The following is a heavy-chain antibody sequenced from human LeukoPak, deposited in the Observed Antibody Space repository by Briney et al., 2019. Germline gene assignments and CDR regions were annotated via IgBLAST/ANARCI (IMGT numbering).Heavy chain of an antibody. V-gene: IGHV1-18*01. D-gene: IGHD2-15*01. J-gene: IGHJ6*03. CDR3: ARDLAPDCSGGSCYYYYYYMDV. CDR2: ISAYNGNT. CDR1: GYTFTSYG. Sequence: ASVKVSCKASGYTFTSYGISWVGQAPGQGLEWMGWISAYNGNTNYAQKLQGRVTMTTDTSTSTAYMELRSLRSDDTAVYYCARDLAPDCSGGSCYYYYYYMDVWGKGTTVTVSS.